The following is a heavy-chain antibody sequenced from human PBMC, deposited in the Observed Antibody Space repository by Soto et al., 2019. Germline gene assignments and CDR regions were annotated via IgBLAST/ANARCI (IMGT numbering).Heavy chain of an antibody. CDR2: INTDGSVA. Sequence: EVQLVESGGGLVQPGESLRLSCAASGLTFRSYWMPWVRQAPGKGLVWVSRINTDGSVAMSVDSVKGRFTISRDNAKNTLYLHMNSLRAEDTAVYYCVRDMQLWRLDSWCQGTLVTVSS. CDR1: GLTFRSYW. V-gene: IGHV3-74*03. CDR3: VRDMQLWRLDS. J-gene: IGHJ4*02. D-gene: IGHD2-21*01.